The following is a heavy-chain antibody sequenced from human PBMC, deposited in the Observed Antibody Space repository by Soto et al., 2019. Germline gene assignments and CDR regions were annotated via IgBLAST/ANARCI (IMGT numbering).Heavy chain of an antibody. CDR2: IYYSGTT. D-gene: IGHD3-3*01. Sequence: PSETLSLTCSVSGGSIRHSSFYWGWLRQPPGKGLDWIGTIYYSGTTYYNPSLKSRVTISVDTSKNQFSLKLSSVTAADTAVHYCARLWSGYLDWFDPWGQGTLVTVSS. CDR3: ARLWSGYLDWFDP. CDR1: GGSIRHSSFY. J-gene: IGHJ5*02. V-gene: IGHV4-39*01.